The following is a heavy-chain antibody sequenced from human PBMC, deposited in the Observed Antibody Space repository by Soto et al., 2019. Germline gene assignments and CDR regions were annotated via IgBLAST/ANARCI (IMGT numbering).Heavy chain of an antibody. CDR3: ARGGGLNYYYYMDV. CDR2: INPNSGDT. CDR1: GYTFNNYD. J-gene: IGHJ6*03. V-gene: IGHV1-2*04. Sequence: ASVKVSCKASGYTFNNYDINWVRQAPGQGLEWMGWINPNSGDTDYAQNFQGWVTMTRDMSISTAYMELNRLKSDDTAVYYCARGGGLNYYYYMDVWGKGTTVTVSS.